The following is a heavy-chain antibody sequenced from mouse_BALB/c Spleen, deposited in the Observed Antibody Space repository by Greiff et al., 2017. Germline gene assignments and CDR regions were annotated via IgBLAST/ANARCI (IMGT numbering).Heavy chain of an antibody. CDR3: ARDRGEAQAWFAY. J-gene: IGHJ3*01. CDR2: ISDGGSYT. Sequence: EVQLVESGGGLVKPGGSLKLSCAASGFTFSDYYMYWVRQTPEKRLEWVATISDGGSYTYYPDSVKGRFTISRDNAKNNLYLQMSSLKSEDTAMYYCARDRGEAQAWFAYWGQGTLVTVSA. V-gene: IGHV5-4*02. CDR1: GFTFSDYY.